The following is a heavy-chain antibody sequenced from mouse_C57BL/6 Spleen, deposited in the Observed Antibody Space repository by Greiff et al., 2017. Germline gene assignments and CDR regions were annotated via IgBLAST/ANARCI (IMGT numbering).Heavy chain of an antibody. Sequence: VKLMESGPELVKPGASVKISCTASGYSFTSYYIHWVKQRPGQGLEWIGWIYPGSGNTKYHEKFKGKAPLTADPSSSTAFMQLSRLTSEDSAVYCCARSGGRDYAMDYWGQGTSVTVSS. CDR2: IYPGSGNT. V-gene: IGHV1-66*01. D-gene: IGHD3-1*01. CDR1: GYSFTSYY. J-gene: IGHJ4*01. CDR3: ARSGGRDYAMDY.